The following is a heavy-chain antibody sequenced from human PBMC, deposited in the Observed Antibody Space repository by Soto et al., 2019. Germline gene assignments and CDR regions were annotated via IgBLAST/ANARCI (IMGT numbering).Heavy chain of an antibody. J-gene: IGHJ4*02. Sequence: QLQLQESGPGLVKPSETLSLTCSVSDDSINSDKYYWGWIRQPPGKGLDWIGSIYYRGNAYYNPSLQTRDTISLDKSKSQFSLKLNSVTAADSAVYFCARLEGLATISYYFDFWGPGALVTVSS. V-gene: IGHV4-39*01. CDR2: IYYRGNA. D-gene: IGHD5-12*01. CDR3: ARLEGLATISYYFDF. CDR1: DDSINSDKYY.